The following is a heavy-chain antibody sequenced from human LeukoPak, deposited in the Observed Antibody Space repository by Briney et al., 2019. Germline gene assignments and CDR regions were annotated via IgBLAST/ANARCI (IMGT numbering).Heavy chain of an antibody. CDR3: ARGFSSGRFGFDI. J-gene: IGHJ3*02. CDR1: GYTFRDYF. D-gene: IGHD6-19*01. Sequence: ASVKVSCKASGYTFRDYFMFWVRQAPGQGLEWMGRINPNSGGTKYAQKFQGRVTTTRDTSISTAYMELSGLRSDDAAVFYCARGFSSGRFGFDIWGPGTVVAVSS. V-gene: IGHV1-2*06. CDR2: INPNSGGT.